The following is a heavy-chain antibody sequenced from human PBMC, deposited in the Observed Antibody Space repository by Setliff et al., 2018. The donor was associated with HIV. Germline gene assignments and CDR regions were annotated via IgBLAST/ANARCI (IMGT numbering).Heavy chain of an antibody. CDR2: IRYDGIIE. D-gene: IGHD5-12*01. J-gene: IGHJ4*02. V-gene: IGHV3-30*02. CDR3: GKDRTDVAAMTSDWHEAY. CDR1: GFTFSNSG. Sequence: GGSLRLSCAASGFTFSNSGIHWVRQAPGKGLEWVAFIRYDGIIEHYRGSVRGRFTISRDNAKNTVYLQMNSLRAEDTAVYYCGKDRTDVAAMTSDWHEAYWGQGILVTVSS.